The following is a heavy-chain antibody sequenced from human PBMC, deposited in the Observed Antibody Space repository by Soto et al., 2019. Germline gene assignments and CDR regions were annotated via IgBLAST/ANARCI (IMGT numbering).Heavy chain of an antibody. CDR3: ARDKDRPQLGGNYYSILDV. D-gene: IGHD3-3*02. Sequence: QVQLEQSGAEVKKPGSSVRVSCKASGGTFSTSAISWVRQAPGQGLEWMGGVIPIFRRPAYAQKFQGRVTVPADDSTRTAYMEWRGLRSDDTAVYYCARDKDRPQLGGNYYSILDVWGQGTTITVSS. J-gene: IGHJ6*02. V-gene: IGHV1-69*12. CDR2: VIPIFRRP. CDR1: GGTFSTSA.